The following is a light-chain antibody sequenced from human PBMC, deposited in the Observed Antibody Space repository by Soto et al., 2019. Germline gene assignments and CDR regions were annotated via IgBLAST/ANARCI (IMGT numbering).Light chain of an antibody. J-gene: IGKJ4*01. CDR3: QYYGQSLN. V-gene: IGKV3-20*01. Sequence: DIGLTHSLGNLSFSALDIATPSFRASQSLSRNYFAWYQQKRGQAPRLLIVAASGRAAGIPDRFSGSGSGTDFTLTIRRLEPEDFAVYFCQYYGQSLNFGGGTKVEI. CDR1: QSLSRNY. CDR2: AAS.